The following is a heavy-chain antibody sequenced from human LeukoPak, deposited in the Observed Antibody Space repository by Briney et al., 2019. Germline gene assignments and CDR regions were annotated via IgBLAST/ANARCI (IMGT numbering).Heavy chain of an antibody. V-gene: IGHV4-31*03. Sequence: SETLSLTCTVSGGSISSGGYYWSWIRQHPGKGLEWIGYIYYSGSTYYNPSLKSRVTISVDTSKHQLSLKLSSVTAADTAVYYCAREVHSGYDFDYWGQGTLVTVSS. D-gene: IGHD5-12*01. CDR1: GGSISSGGYY. CDR2: IYYSGST. CDR3: AREVHSGYDFDY. J-gene: IGHJ4*02.